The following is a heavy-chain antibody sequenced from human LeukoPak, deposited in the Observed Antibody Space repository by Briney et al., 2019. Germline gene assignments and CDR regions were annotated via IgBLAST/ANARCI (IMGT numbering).Heavy chain of an antibody. CDR3: AKDISQYSGGLGGYFDY. CDR2: ISWNSGSI. Sequence: PGGSLRLSCAASGFTFDDYGMSWVRQAPGKGLEWVSGISWNSGSIGYADSVKGRFTISRDNAKNSLYLQMNSLRAEDTALYYCAKDISQYSGGLGGYFDYWGQGTLVTVSS. CDR1: GFTFDDYG. D-gene: IGHD1-26*01. V-gene: IGHV3-9*01. J-gene: IGHJ4*02.